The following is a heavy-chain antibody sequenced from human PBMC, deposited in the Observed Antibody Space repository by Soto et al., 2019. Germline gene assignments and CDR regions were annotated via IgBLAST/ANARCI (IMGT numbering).Heavy chain of an antibody. Sequence: EVQLLESGGGLVQPGGSLRLSCAASGFTFSSYAMSWVRQAPGKGLEWVSAISGSGGSTYYADSVKGRFTISRDNSKNALYLQRSSLRAEDTAVYYCAEGGGVCSGGSCYSSWIDYWGQGTLVTVSS. CDR1: GFTFSSYA. CDR2: ISGSGGST. CDR3: AEGGGVCSGGSCYSSWIDY. D-gene: IGHD2-15*01. V-gene: IGHV3-23*01. J-gene: IGHJ4*02.